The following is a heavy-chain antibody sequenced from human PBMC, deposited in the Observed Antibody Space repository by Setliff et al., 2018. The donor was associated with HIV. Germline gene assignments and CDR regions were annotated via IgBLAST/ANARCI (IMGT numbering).Heavy chain of an antibody. V-gene: IGHV4-39*07. CDR2: IYHTGST. D-gene: IGHD5-18*01. CDR3: ARERSGYSYGYGYYYYYVDV. J-gene: IGHJ6*03. Sequence: NPSETLSLTCTVSGGSINSTSYYWGWIRQPPGNGLEWIGSIYHTGSTYYKPSLKSRVTISVDTSKNQFSLKLSSVTAADTAVYYCARERSGYSYGYGYYYYYVDVWGKGTTVTVSS. CDR1: GGSINSTSYY.